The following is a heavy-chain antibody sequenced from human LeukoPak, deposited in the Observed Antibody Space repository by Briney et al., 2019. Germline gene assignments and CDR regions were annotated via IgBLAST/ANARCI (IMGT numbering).Heavy chain of an antibody. D-gene: IGHD6-13*01. CDR2: IYSGGST. CDR1: GFTFSSYA. J-gene: IGHJ4*02. Sequence: PGGSLRLSCAASGFTFSSYAMSWVRQAPGKGLEWVSVIYSGGSTYYADSVKGRFTISRDNSKNTLYLQMNSLRAEDTAVYYCARDVIAAAGTQGLWGQGTLVTVSS. CDR3: ARDVIAAAGTQGL. V-gene: IGHV3-66*01.